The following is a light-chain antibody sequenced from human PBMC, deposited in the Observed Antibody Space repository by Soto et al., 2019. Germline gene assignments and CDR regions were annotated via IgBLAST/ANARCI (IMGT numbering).Light chain of an antibody. V-gene: IGLV1-47*02. Sequence: QSVLTQPPSASGTPGQRVTISCSGSSSNIGSNYVYWYQQLPGTAPKLLIYTDNQRPSGVPDRFSGSKSGTSASLAISGLRSEDEADYYCGAWDDSLSIYVFGTGTKVTVL. CDR1: SSNIGSNY. CDR3: GAWDDSLSIYV. J-gene: IGLJ1*01. CDR2: TDN.